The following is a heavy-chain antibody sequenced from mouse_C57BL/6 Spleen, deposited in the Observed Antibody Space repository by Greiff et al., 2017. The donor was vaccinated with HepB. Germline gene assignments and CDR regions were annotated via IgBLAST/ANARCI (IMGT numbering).Heavy chain of an antibody. D-gene: IGHD1-1*01. Sequence: EVKLMESGGGLVQPGGSLSLSCAASGFTFTDYYMSWVRQPPGKALEWLGFIRNKANGYTTEYSASVKGRLTISRDNSQSILYLQMNALRAEDSATYYCARYSYGDVWGTGTTVTVSS. V-gene: IGHV7-3*01. CDR1: GFTFTDYY. CDR3: ARYSYGDV. CDR2: IRNKANGYTT. J-gene: IGHJ1*03.